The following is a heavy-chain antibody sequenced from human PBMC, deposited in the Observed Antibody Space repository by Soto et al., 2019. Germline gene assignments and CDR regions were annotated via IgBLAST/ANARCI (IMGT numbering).Heavy chain of an antibody. Sequence: ASVKISCKASVYTLVTYGITWVRQAHGQGLEWVGWINVHSSSTKIAQNPHDRVNTITNTSTKTAYMELRSLESDDTAVDYCAREKWGRYDSWGQGTLVTVSS. V-gene: IGHV1-18*01. CDR1: VYTLVTYG. D-gene: IGHD2-8*01. CDR3: AREKWGRYDS. J-gene: IGHJ4*02. CDR2: INVHSSST.